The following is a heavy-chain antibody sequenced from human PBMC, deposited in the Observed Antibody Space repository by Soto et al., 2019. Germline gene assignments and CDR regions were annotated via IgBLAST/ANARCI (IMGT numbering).Heavy chain of an antibody. CDR2: INHSGST. Sequence: SETLSLTCAVYGGSFSGYYWSWIRQPPGEGLEWIGEINHSGSTNYNPSLKSRVTISLDTYKNQFSLKLSSVTAADTAVYYCARGKLSDYVWGSYRYHFDYWGQGTVVTVS. CDR1: GGSFSGYY. J-gene: IGHJ4*02. V-gene: IGHV4-34*01. D-gene: IGHD3-16*02. CDR3: ARGKLSDYVWGSYRYHFDY.